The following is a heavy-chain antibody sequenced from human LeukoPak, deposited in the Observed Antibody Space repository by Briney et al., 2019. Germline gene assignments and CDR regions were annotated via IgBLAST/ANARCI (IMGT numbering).Heavy chain of an antibody. J-gene: IGHJ4*02. CDR3: ARETVYSGSYFDY. V-gene: IGHV4-59*01. CDR1: GGSISSYY. Sequence: SETLSLTCTVSGGSISSYYWSWIRQPPGKGLEWIGYIYYSGSTNYNPSLKSRVTISVDTSKNQFSLKLSSVTAADPAVYYCARETVYSGSYFDYWGQGTLVTVSS. D-gene: IGHD1-26*01. CDR2: IYYSGST.